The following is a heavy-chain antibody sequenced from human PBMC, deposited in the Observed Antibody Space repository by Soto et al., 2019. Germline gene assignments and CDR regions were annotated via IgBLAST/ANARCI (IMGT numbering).Heavy chain of an antibody. CDR3: VRATGRGDN. V-gene: IGHV3-74*01. J-gene: IGHJ4*02. Sequence: EVSLLESGGGFLQPGGSLRLSCAASGFSFSGYWMHWVHQGPGKGLVWVARINTDGTNTLYADFVKGRFTISRDNARDTLYLQMNSLTVDDTAVYYCVRATGRGDNWGQGTLVTVSS. CDR1: GFSFSGYW. D-gene: IGHD3-16*01. CDR2: INTDGTNT.